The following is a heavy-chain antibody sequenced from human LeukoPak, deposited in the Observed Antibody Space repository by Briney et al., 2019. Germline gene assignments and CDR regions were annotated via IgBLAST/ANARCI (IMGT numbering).Heavy chain of an antibody. D-gene: IGHD3-10*01. CDR3: ARDHRSGYYYGSGSYYRAPYDWFDP. CDR1: GGSISSYY. V-gene: IGHV4-59*01. J-gene: IGHJ5*02. Sequence: PSETLSLTCTVSGGSISSYYWSWIRQPPGKGLEWIGYIYYSGSTNYNPSLKSRVTISVDTSKTQFSLKLSSVTAADTAVYYCARDHRSGYYYGSGSYYRAPYDWFDPWGQGTLVTVSS. CDR2: IYYSGST.